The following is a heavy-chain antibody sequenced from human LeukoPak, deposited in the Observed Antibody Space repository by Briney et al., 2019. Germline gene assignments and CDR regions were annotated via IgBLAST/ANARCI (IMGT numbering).Heavy chain of an antibody. D-gene: IGHD1-20*01. J-gene: IGHJ3*01. CDR1: GDSVSTASNA. V-gene: IGHV6-1*01. CDR3: VRLNWRRKAFDV. CDR2: TYYNSKWYT. Sequence: SQTLSLTCAISGDSVSTASNAWYWIRQSPSRGLEWLGRTYYNSKWYTDYAVSVSGRTTINPDTSRNQLSLQLSFVTPEDTAVYYRVRLNWRRKAFDVWGQGTMVTVSS.